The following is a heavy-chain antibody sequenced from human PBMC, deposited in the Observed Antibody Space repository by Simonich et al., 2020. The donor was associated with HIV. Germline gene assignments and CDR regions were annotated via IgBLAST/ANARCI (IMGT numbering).Heavy chain of an antibody. CDR1: GYTFTGYY. Sequence: QVQLVQSGAEVKKPGASVKVACKASGYTFTGYYMHWVRQAPGQGLGWIGCLNPDRGCHNYGQKFQGRVTMTSDTSISTAYMELSRLRSDDTAVYYCARGGLIAAAGTYARIDYWGQGTLVTVSS. V-gene: IGHV1-2*02. D-gene: IGHD6-13*01. CDR3: ARGGLIAAAGTYARIDY. J-gene: IGHJ4*02. CDR2: LNPDRGCH.